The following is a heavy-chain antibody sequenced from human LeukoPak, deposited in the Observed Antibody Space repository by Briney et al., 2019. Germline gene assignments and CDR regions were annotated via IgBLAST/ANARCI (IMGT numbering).Heavy chain of an antibody. V-gene: IGHV4-30-2*01. D-gene: IGHD3-22*01. CDR1: GGSISSGGFS. CDR2: IYHSGST. CDR3: ARAYYDSSGYYLGGPTFDY. J-gene: IGHJ4*02. Sequence: SQTLSLTCAVSGGSISSGGFSWNWIRQPPGKGLEWIGYIYHSGSTYYNPSLKSRVTISVDRSKNQFSLKLSSVTAADTAVYYCARAYYDSSGYYLGGPTFDYWGQGTLVTVSS.